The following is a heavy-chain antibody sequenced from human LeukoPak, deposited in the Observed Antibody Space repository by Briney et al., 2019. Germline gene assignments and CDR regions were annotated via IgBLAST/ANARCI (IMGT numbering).Heavy chain of an antibody. J-gene: IGHJ3*02. CDR3: ARVSERGYQAGAFDI. V-gene: IGHV1-2*02. CDR2: INPSGGST. CDR1: GYIFTSYH. D-gene: IGHD2-2*01. Sequence: AASVKVSCKASGYIFTSYHIHWVRQAPGQGLEWMGIINPSGGSTNYAQKFQGRVTMTRDTSISTAYMELSRLRSDDTAVYYCARVSERGYQAGAFDIWGQGTMVTVSS.